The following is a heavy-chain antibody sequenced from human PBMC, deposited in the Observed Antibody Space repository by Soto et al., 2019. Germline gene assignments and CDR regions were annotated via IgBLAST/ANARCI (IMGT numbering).Heavy chain of an antibody. CDR2: INAGNGNT. Sequence: ASVKVSCKASGYTFTSYAMHWVRQAPGQRPEWMGWINAGNGNTKYSQKFQGRVTITRDTSASTAYMELSSLRSEDTAVYYCARSRSLTRGAFDFWGQGTMVTVSS. CDR3: ARSRSLTRGAFDF. V-gene: IGHV1-3*01. J-gene: IGHJ3*01. CDR1: GYTFTSYA. D-gene: IGHD3-10*01.